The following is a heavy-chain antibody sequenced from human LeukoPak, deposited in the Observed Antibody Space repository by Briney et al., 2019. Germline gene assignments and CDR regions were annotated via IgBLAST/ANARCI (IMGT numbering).Heavy chain of an antibody. V-gene: IGHV4-34*01. J-gene: IGHJ4*02. Sequence: SETLSLTCAVYGGSFSGYYWSWIRQPPGKGLEWIGEINHSGSTNYNPSLKSRVTISVDTSKNQFSLKLSSVTAADTAVYYCAKTSQIEYYDILTGFYYWGQGTLVTVSS. CDR2: INHSGST. D-gene: IGHD3-9*01. CDR3: AKTSQIEYYDILTGFYY. CDR1: GGSFSGYY.